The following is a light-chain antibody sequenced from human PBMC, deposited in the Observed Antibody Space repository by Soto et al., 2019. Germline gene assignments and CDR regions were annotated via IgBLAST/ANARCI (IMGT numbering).Light chain of an antibody. Sequence: QSALTQPASVSGSPGQSITISCTGTSSDVGGYNYVSWYQQDPGKAPQLMIYDVNNRPSGVSNRFSGSKSGNTASLTISGLQAEDEAYYYCSSYTSSSTLAVFGGGTKVTVL. CDR1: SSDVGGYNY. CDR3: SSYTSSSTLAV. V-gene: IGLV2-14*01. CDR2: DVN. J-gene: IGLJ2*01.